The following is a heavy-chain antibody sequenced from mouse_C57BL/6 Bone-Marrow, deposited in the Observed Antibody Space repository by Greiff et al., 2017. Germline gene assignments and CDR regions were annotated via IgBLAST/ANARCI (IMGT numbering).Heavy chain of an antibody. CDR2: FDPEDGET. CDR3: ASQGYGYHFAY. CDR1: GFNIKDYY. D-gene: IGHD2-2*01. V-gene: IGHV14-2*01. Sequence: VQLKQSGAELVKPGASVKLSCTASGFNIKDYYMHWVKQRTEQGLEWIGRFDPEDGETKYAPKFQGKATITADTSSNTAYLQLRSLTSEDTAVYYCASQGYGYHFAYWGQGTLVTVSA. J-gene: IGHJ3*01.